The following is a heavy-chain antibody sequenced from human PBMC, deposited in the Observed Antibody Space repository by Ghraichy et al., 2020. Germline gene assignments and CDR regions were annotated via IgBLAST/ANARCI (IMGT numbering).Heavy chain of an antibody. CDR1: GFTFSRHW. CDR3: ARQTGVVGAAYSFDY. V-gene: IGHV3-7*03. CDR2: IKQDESEK. Sequence: GESLNISCAASGFTFSRHWMSWVRQAPGKGLEWVADIKQDESEKYYVDSVKDRFSISRDNAKNSLYLQMDNLGADDPAIYYCARQTGVVGAAYSFDYCGQGTLVSVSS. J-gene: IGHJ4*02. D-gene: IGHD1-26*01.